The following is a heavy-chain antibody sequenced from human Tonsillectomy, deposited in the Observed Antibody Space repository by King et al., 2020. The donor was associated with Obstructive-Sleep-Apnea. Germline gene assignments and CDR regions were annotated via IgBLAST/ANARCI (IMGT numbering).Heavy chain of an antibody. CDR1: GGSFSGYY. D-gene: IGHD4-23*01. CDR3: ARGEGHLRWYHSSPQAQFDY. CDR2: INHSGST. Sequence: VQLQQWGAGLLKPSETLSLTCAVYGGSFSGYYWSWIRQPPGKGLEWIGEINHSGSTNYNPSLKSRVTISVDTSKNQFSLKLSSVTAADTAVYYCARGEGHLRWYHSSPQAQFDYWGQGTLVTVSS. J-gene: IGHJ4*02. V-gene: IGHV4-34*01.